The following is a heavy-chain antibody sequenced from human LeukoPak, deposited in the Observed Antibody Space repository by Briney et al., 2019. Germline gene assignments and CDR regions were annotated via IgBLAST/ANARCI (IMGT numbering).Heavy chain of an antibody. D-gene: IGHD1/OR15-1a*01. V-gene: IGHV4-61*02. J-gene: IGHJ4*02. CDR1: GGSISSGDYY. CDR3: ARGNNPISSLDY. Sequence: SETLSLTCTVSGGSISSGDYYWSWIRQPAGKGLEWIGRIYTSGSTNYNPSLKSRITISVDTSKNQFFLKLRSVTAADTAVYYCARGNNPISSLDYWGRGTLVTVSS. CDR2: IYTSGST.